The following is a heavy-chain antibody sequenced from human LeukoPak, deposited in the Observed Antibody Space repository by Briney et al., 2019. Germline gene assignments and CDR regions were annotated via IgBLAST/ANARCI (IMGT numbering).Heavy chain of an antibody. CDR3: AKDPYGGSYYDY. D-gene: IGHD4-23*01. Sequence: GGSLRLSCAASGFIFSSYAMSWVRQAPGKGLEWVSAISGSGGSTYYADSVKGRFTISRDNSKNTLYLQMNSLRAEDTAVYYCAKDPYGGSYYDYWGQGTLVTVSS. J-gene: IGHJ4*02. CDR1: GFIFSSYA. V-gene: IGHV3-23*01. CDR2: ISGSGGST.